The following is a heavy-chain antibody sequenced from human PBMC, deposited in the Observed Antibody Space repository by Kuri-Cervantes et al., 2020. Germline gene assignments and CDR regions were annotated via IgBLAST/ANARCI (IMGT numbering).Heavy chain of an antibody. CDR1: GFTVSSNY. J-gene: IGHJ6*02. CDR3: AKSNGWEFDYYYYGMDV. Sequence: GESLKISCAASGFTVSSNYMSWVRQAPGKGLEWVSVIYSGGSTYYADSVKGRFTISRDNSKNTLYLQMNSLRPEDTAVYFCAKSNGWEFDYYYYGMDVWGQGTTVTVSS. D-gene: IGHD1-26*01. CDR2: IYSGGST. V-gene: IGHV3-53*05.